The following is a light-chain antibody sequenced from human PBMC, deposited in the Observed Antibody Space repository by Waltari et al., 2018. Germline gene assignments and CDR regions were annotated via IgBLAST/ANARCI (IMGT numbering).Light chain of an antibody. CDR2: GAS. Sequence: EIVLTQSPGTLSLSPGERATLSCRASQSVSSSYLAWYQKKPGQAPRLLIYGASSMATGIPDRFSGSGSGTDFTLTISRLEPEDFAVYYCQQYGSSPPWTFGQGTKVEIK. V-gene: IGKV3-20*01. CDR1: QSVSSSY. CDR3: QQYGSSPPWT. J-gene: IGKJ1*01.